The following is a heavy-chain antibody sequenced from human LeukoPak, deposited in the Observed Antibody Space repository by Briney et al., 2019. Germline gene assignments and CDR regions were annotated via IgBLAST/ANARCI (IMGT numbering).Heavy chain of an antibody. CDR2: TYYRSKWCN. CDR1: GDSVSSNSAA. D-gene: IGHD1-26*01. CDR3: AVTYSGSYGGAFDI. Sequence: SLTLSLTCAISGDSVSSNSAAWNWIRQSPSRGLEWLGRTYYRSKWCNDYAVSVKSRITINPDTSKNQFSLQLNSVTPEDTAVYYCAVTYSGSYGGAFDIWGQGTMVTVSS. V-gene: IGHV6-1*01. J-gene: IGHJ3*02.